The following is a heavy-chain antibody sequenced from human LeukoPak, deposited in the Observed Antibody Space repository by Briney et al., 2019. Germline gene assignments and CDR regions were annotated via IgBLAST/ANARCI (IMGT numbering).Heavy chain of an antibody. Sequence: PGESLRLSCAASGFTFRSNVMTWVRQTPGKGLEWISAIDHIGYTVYYADSVKGRFTISRDNSNNTLYLLMNSLRAEDTAVYYCAKLVGATVTSDYWGQGTLVTVSS. CDR2: IDHIGYTV. CDR3: AKLVGATVTSDY. V-gene: IGHV3-23*01. J-gene: IGHJ4*02. CDR1: GFTFRSNV. D-gene: IGHD4-17*01.